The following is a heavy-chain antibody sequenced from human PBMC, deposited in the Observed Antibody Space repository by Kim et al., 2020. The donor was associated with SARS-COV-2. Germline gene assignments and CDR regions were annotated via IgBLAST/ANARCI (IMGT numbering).Heavy chain of an antibody. CDR3: ARAGGDSSSWTFDY. Sequence: NPSLKSRVTISVDTSKNQFSLKLSSVTAADTAVYYCARAGGDSSSWTFDYWGQGTLVTVSS. D-gene: IGHD6-13*01. J-gene: IGHJ4*02. V-gene: IGHV4-59*01.